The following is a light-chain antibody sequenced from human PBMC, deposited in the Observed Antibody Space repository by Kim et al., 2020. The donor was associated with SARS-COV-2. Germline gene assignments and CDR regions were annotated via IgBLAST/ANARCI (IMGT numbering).Light chain of an antibody. J-gene: IGLJ1*01. CDR2: DGS. Sequence: GQSITISCTGSSSDVGGYNYVSWYQQYPGKAPKLKIYDGSNRPSGVSDRFSGSKSVNTASLTISGLQAEDEADYYCSSYTSSNSYVFGTGTKVTVL. CDR1: SSDVGGYNY. CDR3: SSYTSSNSYV. V-gene: IGLV2-14*04.